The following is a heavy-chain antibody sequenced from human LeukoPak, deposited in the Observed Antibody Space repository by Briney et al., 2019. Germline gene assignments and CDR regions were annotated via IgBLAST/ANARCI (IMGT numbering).Heavy chain of an antibody. Sequence: GGSLRLSCAASGFSVSSDYMSWVRQAPGKGLEWVANIKEDGSAKYYVDSVKGRFTISRDNAKNSVYLQMNSLRADDTAVYYCARLSYDSGTHYTCYEYWGQGTLVTVSS. J-gene: IGHJ4*02. D-gene: IGHD3-10*01. V-gene: IGHV3-7*01. CDR3: ARLSYDSGTHYTCYEY. CDR1: GFSVSSDY. CDR2: IKEDGSAK.